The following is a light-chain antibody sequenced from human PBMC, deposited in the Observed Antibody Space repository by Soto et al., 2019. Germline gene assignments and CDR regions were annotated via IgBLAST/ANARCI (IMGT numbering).Light chain of an antibody. Sequence: QSVLTHPASVSRSPGQSISNSCTGTSIDIGAYNSVSWYQQYPGRAPTLVISEVSNRPPGVSARFSAATALSTSPLTISGFPPGDAADYYCNSRRGSRPCDCFGTGTKVTVL. V-gene: IGLV2-14*01. CDR1: SIDIGAYNS. CDR2: EVS. CDR3: NSRRGSRPCDC. J-gene: IGLJ1*01.